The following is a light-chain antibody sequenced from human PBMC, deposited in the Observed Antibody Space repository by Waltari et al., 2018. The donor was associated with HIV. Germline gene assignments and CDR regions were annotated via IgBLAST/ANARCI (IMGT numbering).Light chain of an antibody. J-gene: IGKJ1*01. CDR1: QSVGSW. Sequence: DIHMTQSPSTLSASVGDRVRITCRASQSVGSWLAWYQQKPGKAPNLLIYTASTLKTGVPSRFSGSGSGTDFTLTISSLQPDDFATYYCQQYQTSSPTFGRGTKVEIK. V-gene: IGKV1-5*03. CDR2: TAS. CDR3: QQYQTSSPT.